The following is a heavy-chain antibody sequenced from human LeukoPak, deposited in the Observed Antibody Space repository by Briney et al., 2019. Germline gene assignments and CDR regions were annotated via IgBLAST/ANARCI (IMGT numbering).Heavy chain of an antibody. CDR3: AKEERSSSGWPYDY. D-gene: IGHD6-19*01. CDR2: ISGSGGGP. Sequence: GRSLRLSCAAPGLILSTYEMHWFRKAPGKGLDWVSPISGSGGGPYYADSVKGRFTISRDNSKNTLYLQMNSLRAEDTAVYYCAKEERSSSGWPYDYWGQGTLVTVSS. V-gene: IGHV3-23*01. J-gene: IGHJ4*02. CDR1: GLILSTYE.